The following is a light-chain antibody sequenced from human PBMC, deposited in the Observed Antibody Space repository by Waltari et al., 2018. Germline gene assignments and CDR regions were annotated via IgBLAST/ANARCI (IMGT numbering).Light chain of an antibody. V-gene: IGKV1-33*01. CDR2: DAS. CDR3: QQYEDLPFT. J-gene: IGKJ4*01. Sequence: DIQMTQSPSSLSASVGDRVTITCQASQDINNYLNWYQQKPGKAPKLLIYDASNLETGFTSKFSGSGSGTYFTFTISSLQPEDIATFYCQQYEDLPFTFGGGTKVDIK. CDR1: QDINNY.